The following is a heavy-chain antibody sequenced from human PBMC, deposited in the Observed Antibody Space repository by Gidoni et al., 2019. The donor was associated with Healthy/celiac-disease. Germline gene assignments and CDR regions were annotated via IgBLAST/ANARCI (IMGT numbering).Heavy chain of an antibody. V-gene: IGHV1-8*01. Sequence: QVQLVQSGAEVKKPGASVNVSCKASGYTFTSFDIDWVRQATGQGLELMGWMNPNSGNTGYAQKFQGRVTMARNTSISTAYMELSSLRSEDTAVYYCTRGGPYYYYYYGMDVWGQGTTVTVSS. CDR2: MNPNSGNT. CDR3: TRGGPYYYYYYGMDV. J-gene: IGHJ6*02. CDR1: GYTFTSFD.